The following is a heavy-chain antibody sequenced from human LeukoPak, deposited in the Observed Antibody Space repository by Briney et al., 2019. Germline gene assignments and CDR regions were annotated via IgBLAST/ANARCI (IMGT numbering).Heavy chain of an antibody. Sequence: GGSLRLSCTASGFTSSSYWMSWVRQAPGKGLEWVASINQDGSEKYYVDSVKGRFTISRDNAKNSLYLQENRRRAADTALYYCSRCRTGNTNWFDPWGQGTRVTVSS. CDR1: GFTSSSYW. CDR2: INQDGSEK. CDR3: SRCRTGNTNWFDP. V-gene: IGHV3-7*05. J-gene: IGHJ5*02. D-gene: IGHD1-7*01.